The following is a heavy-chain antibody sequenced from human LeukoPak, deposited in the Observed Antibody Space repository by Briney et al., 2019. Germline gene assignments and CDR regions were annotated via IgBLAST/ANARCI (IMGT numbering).Heavy chain of an antibody. Sequence: SETLSLTCTVSGGSISSSSYYWGWIRQPPGKRLEWIGSIYYRGSTYYNPSLKSRVTLSVDTSKNQFSLKLSSVTAADTAVYYCARDGTFRIAARPFDYWGQGTLVTVSS. V-gene: IGHV4-39*07. CDR2: IYYRGST. CDR1: GGSISSSSYY. D-gene: IGHD6-6*01. CDR3: ARDGTFRIAARPFDY. J-gene: IGHJ4*02.